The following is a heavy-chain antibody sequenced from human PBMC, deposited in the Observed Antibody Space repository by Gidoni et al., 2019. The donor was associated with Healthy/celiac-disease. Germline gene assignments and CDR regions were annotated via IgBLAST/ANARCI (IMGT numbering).Heavy chain of an antibody. V-gene: IGHV1-18*04. CDR1: GYIFNSYG. J-gene: IGHJ5*02. D-gene: IGHD3-22*01. CDR3: ARVSPPMMDWFDP. Sequence: QAQLVQSGAEVKKSGSSVNASCKASGYIFNSYGISWVRQAPGQGLEWMGWISAYNGNTNYAQKLQGRVTMTTDTSTSTAYMELRSLRSDDTAVYYCARVSPPMMDWFDPWGQGTLVTVSS. CDR2: ISAYNGNT.